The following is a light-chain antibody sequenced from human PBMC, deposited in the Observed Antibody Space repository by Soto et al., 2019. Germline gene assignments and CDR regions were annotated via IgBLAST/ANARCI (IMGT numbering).Light chain of an antibody. Sequence: DIQMTQSPSSLSASIGDKLTISCRANQSITHFLNWYQKKPGEVPKLLIYAASRLQSGVPSRFSGSGSGTDFALTMNSLQPEDFATYYCQQSYTTPRLSFGGGTRV. CDR2: AAS. J-gene: IGKJ4*01. CDR3: QQSYTTPRLS. CDR1: QSITHF. V-gene: IGKV1-39*01.